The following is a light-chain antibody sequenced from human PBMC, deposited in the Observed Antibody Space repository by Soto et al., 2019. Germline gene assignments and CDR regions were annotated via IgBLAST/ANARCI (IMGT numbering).Light chain of an antibody. V-gene: IGKV1-17*01. CDR3: LQHNSYPLT. CDR1: QGIGND. Sequence: DIQMTQSPSSLSASVGDRVTITCRASQGIGNDLGWYQQKPEKAPKRLIYAASSLQSGVPSRFSGSGSGTEFTLTISSLQSEDCATYYCLQHNSYPLTFGGGTKVEIK. J-gene: IGKJ4*01. CDR2: AAS.